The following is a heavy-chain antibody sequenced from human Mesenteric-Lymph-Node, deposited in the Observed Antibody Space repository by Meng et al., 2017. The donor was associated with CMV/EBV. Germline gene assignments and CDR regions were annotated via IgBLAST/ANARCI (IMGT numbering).Heavy chain of an antibody. Sequence: SETLSLTCTVSGYYITSGYYWGWIRQPPGKGLEWIGEINHSGSTNYNPSLKSRVTISVDTSKNQFSLKLSSVTAADTAVYYCARGARPRYYYGMDVWGQGTTVTVSS. J-gene: IGHJ6*02. CDR2: INHSGST. D-gene: IGHD6-6*01. V-gene: IGHV4-38-2*02. CDR3: ARGARPRYYYGMDV. CDR1: GYYITSGYY.